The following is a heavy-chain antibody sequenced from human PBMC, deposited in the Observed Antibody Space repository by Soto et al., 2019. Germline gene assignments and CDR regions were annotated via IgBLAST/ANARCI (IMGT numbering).Heavy chain of an antibody. J-gene: IGHJ4*02. CDR1: GFTFSTYE. CDR2: ISRGVTTI. V-gene: IGHV3-48*03. Sequence: EVQLVESGGGLVQPGGSLRLSCAASGFTFSTYEMHWVRQAPGKGLEWISYISRGVTTIYYADSVKGRFTISRDSAKNSQYLQMNSLRAEDTSVYYCARGASGDYGYYFDYWGQGTLVTVSS. D-gene: IGHD4-17*01. CDR3: ARGASGDYGYYFDY.